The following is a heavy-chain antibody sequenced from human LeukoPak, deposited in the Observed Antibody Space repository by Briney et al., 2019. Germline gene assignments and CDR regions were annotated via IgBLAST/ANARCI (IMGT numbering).Heavy chain of an antibody. CDR2: IYYSGST. J-gene: IGHJ6*03. Sequence: SETLSLTCAVYGGSFSGYYWSWIRQPPGKGLEWIGYIYYSGSTNYNPSLKSRVTISVDTSKNQFSLKLSSVTVADTAVYYCARMIGWGARRYYYYYMDVWGRGTTVTISS. D-gene: IGHD1-26*01. CDR3: ARMIGWGARRYYYYYMDV. CDR1: GGSFSGYY. V-gene: IGHV4-59*01.